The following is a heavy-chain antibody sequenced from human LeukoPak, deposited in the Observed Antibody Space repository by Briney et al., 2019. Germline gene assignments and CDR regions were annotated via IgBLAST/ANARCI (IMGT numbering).Heavy chain of an antibody. D-gene: IGHD5-12*01. V-gene: IGHV3-64D*06. CDR2: ISSNGGST. CDR1: GFTFSSYA. CDR3: VKGWDIVATITRTNDY. J-gene: IGHJ4*02. Sequence: GGSLRLSCSASGFTFSSYAMHWVRQAPGKGLEYVSAISSNGGSTYYADSVKGRFTISRDNSKNTLYLQMSSLRAEDTAVYYCVKGWDIVATITRTNDYWGQGTLVTVSS.